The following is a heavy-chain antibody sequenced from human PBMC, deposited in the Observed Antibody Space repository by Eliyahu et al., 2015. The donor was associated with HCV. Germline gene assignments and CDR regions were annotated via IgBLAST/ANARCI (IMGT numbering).Heavy chain of an antibody. D-gene: IGHD3-10*01. J-gene: IGHJ6*03. V-gene: IGHV3-15*01. CDR3: TTGAPGGFDYYLDV. CDR2: IKSKTDGGTT. Sequence: EVQLVESGGGLXKPGGSLRLSCAASGXTFXKXWMXWVRQAPGKXLEWIGRIKSKTDGGTTDYAAPVKGRFTISRDDSKSTLYLQMNSLKTEDTAVYYCTTGAPGGFDYYLDVWGQGTTVTVSS. CDR1: GXTFXKXW.